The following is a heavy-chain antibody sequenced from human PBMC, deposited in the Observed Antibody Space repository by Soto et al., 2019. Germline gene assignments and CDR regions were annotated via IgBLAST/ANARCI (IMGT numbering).Heavy chain of an antibody. CDR2: IYYSGST. D-gene: IGHD6-13*01. CDR3: ARLSGSSRSFDY. V-gene: IGHV4-39*01. Sequence: QLQLQESGPGLVKPSETLSLTCTVSGGSISSSSYYWCWIRQPPGKGLEWIGSIYYSGSTYYNPSLNSRVTISVDTSKNQFSLKLSSVTAADTAVYYCARLSGSSRSFDYWGQGTLVTVSS. CDR1: GGSISSSSYY. J-gene: IGHJ4*02.